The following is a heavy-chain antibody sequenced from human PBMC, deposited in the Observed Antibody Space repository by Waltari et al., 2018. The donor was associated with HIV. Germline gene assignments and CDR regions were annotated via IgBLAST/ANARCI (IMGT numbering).Heavy chain of an antibody. J-gene: IGHJ4*02. V-gene: IGHV3-74*01. CDR3: VRGPNAWVGVDY. Sequence: EVQLVESGGGLVQPGGSLRLSCAASGFTFSRYWMHWVRQTPGKGRGGVESLITGGSHTGYADSVRGRFTNSRDKAKSTLDLQMNSLKVEDMAVYYCVRGPNAWVGVDYWGPGTLVTVSS. D-gene: IGHD3-10*01. CDR2: LITGGSHT. CDR1: GFTFSRYW.